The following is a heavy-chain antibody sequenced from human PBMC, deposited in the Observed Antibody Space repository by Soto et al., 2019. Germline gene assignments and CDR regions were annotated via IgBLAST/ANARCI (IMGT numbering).Heavy chain of an antibody. CDR1: GGTFSSYA. J-gene: IGHJ3*02. D-gene: IGHD1-26*01. V-gene: IGHV1-69*13. CDR2: IIPIFGTA. CDR3: ARELPIVGAADAFDI. Sequence: SVKVSCKASGGTFSSYAISWVRQAPGQGLEWMGGIIPIFGTANYAQKFQGRVTITADESTSTAYMELSSLRSEDTAVYYCARELPIVGAADAFDIWGQGTMVTASS.